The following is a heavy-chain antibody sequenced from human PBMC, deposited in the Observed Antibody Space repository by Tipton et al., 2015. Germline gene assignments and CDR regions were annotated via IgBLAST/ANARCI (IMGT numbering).Heavy chain of an antibody. Sequence: QLVQSGGEVKKPGASVKVSCKASGYGFNSFFLHWMRQAPGQGFEWVGGINPNSGDAKYAQKFQGRVTLTRDTSSDTAYMELISLRSDDTAIYYCARGGDSRDYWGQGTLVTVSS. CDR3: ARGGDSRDY. D-gene: IGHD2-21*02. V-gene: IGHV1-2*02. J-gene: IGHJ4*02. CDR1: GYGFNSFF. CDR2: INPNSGDA.